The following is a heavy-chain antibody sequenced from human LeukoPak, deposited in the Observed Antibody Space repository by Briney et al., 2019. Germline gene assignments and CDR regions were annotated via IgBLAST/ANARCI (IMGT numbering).Heavy chain of an antibody. CDR3: ARGAGWGFWSVSNWFDP. D-gene: IGHD3-3*01. CDR1: GGSISSYY. CDR2: IYYSVST. V-gene: IGHV4-59*01. Sequence: SETLSLTCTVSGGSISSYYWSWIRQPPGKGLEWIGYIYYSVSTNYNPSLKSRVTISVDTSKNQFSLKLSSVTAADTAVYYCARGAGWGFWSVSNWFDPWGQGTLVTVSS. J-gene: IGHJ5*02.